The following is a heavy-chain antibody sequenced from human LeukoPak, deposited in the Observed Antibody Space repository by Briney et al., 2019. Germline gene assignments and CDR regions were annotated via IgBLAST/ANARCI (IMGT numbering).Heavy chain of an antibody. CDR1: GGSFSGYY. CDR3: ALLMAANYIDY. J-gene: IGHJ4*02. Sequence: PSETLSLTCAVYGGSFSGYYWSWIRQPPGKGLEWIGEINHSGSTNYNPSLKSRVTISVDTSKNQFSLKLSSVTAADTAVYYCALLMAANYIDYWGQGTLVTVSS. CDR2: INHSGST. D-gene: IGHD6-13*01. V-gene: IGHV4-34*01.